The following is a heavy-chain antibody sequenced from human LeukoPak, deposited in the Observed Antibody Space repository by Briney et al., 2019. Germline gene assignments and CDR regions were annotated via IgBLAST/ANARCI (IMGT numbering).Heavy chain of an antibody. CDR3: VRDDDFYSIDF. CDR2: IKNDAIYA. CDR1: GFTFSSHW. V-gene: IGHV3-74*01. J-gene: IGHJ4*02. D-gene: IGHD2-21*02. Sequence: GGSLRLSCVTSGFTFSSHWMHWVRQGPGKGLQCVARIKNDAIYADYAGSVKGRFTISRDNAKNALYLQMNSLRAEDTALYYCVRDDDFYSIDFWGQGTLVTVSS.